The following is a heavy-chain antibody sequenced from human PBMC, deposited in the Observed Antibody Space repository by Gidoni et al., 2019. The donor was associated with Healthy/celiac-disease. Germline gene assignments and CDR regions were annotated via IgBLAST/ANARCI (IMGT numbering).Heavy chain of an antibody. CDR3: ARLGDYGSGNLRTAMVYQGSDYYGMDV. CDR1: GYSFTSYW. D-gene: IGHD3-10*01. Sequence: EVQLVQSGAEVKKPGESLRISCKGSGYSFTSYWISWVRQMAWKGLEWMGRIDPSDAYTNYSPSFQCHVTISAYQSISTAYLQWGSLTASDTSMYYCARLGDYGSGNLRTAMVYQGSDYYGMDVWGQGTTVTVSS. V-gene: IGHV5-10-1*01. CDR2: IDPSDAYT. J-gene: IGHJ6*02.